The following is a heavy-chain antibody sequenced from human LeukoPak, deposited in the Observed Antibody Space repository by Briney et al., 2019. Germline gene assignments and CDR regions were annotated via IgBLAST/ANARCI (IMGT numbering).Heavy chain of an antibody. CDR1: GGSISSSSYY. Sequence: PSETLSLTRTVSGGSISSSSYYWGWIRQPPGKGLEWIGSIYYSGSTYYNPSLKSRVTISVDTSKNQFSLKLSSVTAADTAVYYCAKSSYSIFDYWGQGTLVTVSS. D-gene: IGHD5-18*01. CDR3: AKSSYSIFDY. J-gene: IGHJ4*02. CDR2: IYYSGST. V-gene: IGHV4-39*01.